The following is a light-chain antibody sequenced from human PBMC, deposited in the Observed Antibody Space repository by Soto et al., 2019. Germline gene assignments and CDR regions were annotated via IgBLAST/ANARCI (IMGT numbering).Light chain of an antibody. CDR2: DDD. CDR1: NSNMGRNY. V-gene: IGLV1-51*01. CDR3: GSWDSSLSAYV. J-gene: IGLJ1*01. Sequence: QSVLTQTPSASGTPGQRVTISCSGSNSNMGRNYVYWYQQVPGTAPKLLIYDDDKRPSGIPDRFSGSKSGTSATLGITGFQTGDEADYYCGSWDSSLSAYVFGTGTKVTVL.